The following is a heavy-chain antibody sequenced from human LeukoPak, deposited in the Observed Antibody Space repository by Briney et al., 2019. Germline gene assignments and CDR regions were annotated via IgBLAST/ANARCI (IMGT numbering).Heavy chain of an antibody. CDR3: ARVRAPHYYDSSGYEDY. CDR2: IYYSGST. CDR1: GGSISSGGYY. D-gene: IGHD3-22*01. J-gene: IGHJ4*02. V-gene: IGHV4-31*03. Sequence: SETLSLTCTVSGGSISSGGYYWSWLRQHPGKGLEWLGYIYYSGSTYYNPSLKSRVTISVDTSKNQFSLKLSSVTAADTAVYYCARVRAPHYYDSSGYEDYWGQGTLVTVSS.